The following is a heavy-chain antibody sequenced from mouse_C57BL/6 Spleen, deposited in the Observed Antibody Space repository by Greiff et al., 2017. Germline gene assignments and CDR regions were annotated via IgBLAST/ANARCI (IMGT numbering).Heavy chain of an antibody. Sequence: EVQLVESEGGLVQPGSSMKLSCTASGFTFSDYYMAWVRQVPEKGLEWVANINYDGSSTYYLDSLKSRFIISRDNAKNILYLQMSSLKSEDTATYYCARGSYFDYWGQGTTLTVSS. CDR3: ARGSYFDY. J-gene: IGHJ2*01. CDR1: GFTFSDYY. V-gene: IGHV5-16*01. CDR2: INYDGSST.